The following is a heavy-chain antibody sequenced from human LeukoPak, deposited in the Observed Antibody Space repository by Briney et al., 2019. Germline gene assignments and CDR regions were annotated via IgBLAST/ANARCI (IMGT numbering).Heavy chain of an antibody. Sequence: SETLSLTCTVSGGSISSGSYYWSWIRQPAGKGLEWIGRIYTSGSTNYNPSLKSRVTISVDTSKNQFSLKLSSVTAADTAVYYCASMRVRGVIITGAIDYWGQGTLATVSS. CDR1: GGSISSGSYY. CDR3: ASMRVRGVIITGAIDY. CDR2: IYTSGST. D-gene: IGHD3-10*01. V-gene: IGHV4-61*02. J-gene: IGHJ4*02.